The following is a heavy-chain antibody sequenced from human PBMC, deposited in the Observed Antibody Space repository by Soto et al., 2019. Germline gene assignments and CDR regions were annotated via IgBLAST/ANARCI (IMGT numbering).Heavy chain of an antibody. CDR1: GFTVSSNY. J-gene: IGHJ4*02. Sequence: GGSLRLSCAASGFTVSSNYMSWVRQAPGKGLEWVSVIYSGGSTYYADSVKGRFTISRDNAKNSLYLQMNSLRAEDTAVYYCARDLYSSSARYFDYWGQGTLVTVSS. CDR3: ARDLYSSSARYFDY. V-gene: IGHV3-53*01. D-gene: IGHD6-6*01. CDR2: IYSGGST.